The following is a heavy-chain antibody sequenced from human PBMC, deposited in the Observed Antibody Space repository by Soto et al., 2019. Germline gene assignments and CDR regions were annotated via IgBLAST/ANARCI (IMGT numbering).Heavy chain of an antibody. V-gene: IGHV6-1*01. CDR3: ARAVRGYSGYDLRGEFDY. CDR1: GDSVSSNSAA. D-gene: IGHD5-12*01. J-gene: IGHJ4*02. CDR2: TYYRSKWYN. Sequence: SQTLSLTCAISGDSVSSNSAAWNWIRQSPSRGLEWLGRTYYRSKWYNDYAVSVKSRITINPDTSKNQFSLQLNSVTPEDTAVYYCARAVRGYSGYDLRGEFDYWGQGTLVTVSS.